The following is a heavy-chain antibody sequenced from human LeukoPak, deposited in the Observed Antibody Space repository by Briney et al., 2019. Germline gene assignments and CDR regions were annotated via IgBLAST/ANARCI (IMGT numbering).Heavy chain of an antibody. CDR2: IYYSGRT. CDR1: GGSISSYY. J-gene: IGHJ5*02. Sequence: SETLSLTCTVSGGSISSYYWSWIRQPPGKGLEWIGYIYYSGRTNYNPSLKSRVTISVDTSKNQFSLKLSSVTAADTAVYYCASTLYSSGWYNWFDPWGQGTLVTVSS. V-gene: IGHV4-59*08. CDR3: ASTLYSSGWYNWFDP. D-gene: IGHD6-19*01.